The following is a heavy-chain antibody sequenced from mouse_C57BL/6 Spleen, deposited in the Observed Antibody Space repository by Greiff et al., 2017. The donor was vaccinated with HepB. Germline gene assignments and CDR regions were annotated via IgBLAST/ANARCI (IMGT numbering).Heavy chain of an antibody. D-gene: IGHD2-3*01. Sequence: VQLQQSGAELVRPGSSVKLSCKASGYTFTSYWMDWVKQRPGQGLEWIGNIYPSDSETHYNQKFKDKATLTVDKSSSTAYMQLSSLTSEDSAVYYCARGHDGYFTSSWFAYWGQGTLVTVSA. J-gene: IGHJ3*01. CDR3: ARGHDGYFTSSWFAY. CDR2: IYPSDSET. V-gene: IGHV1-61*01. CDR1: GYTFTSYW.